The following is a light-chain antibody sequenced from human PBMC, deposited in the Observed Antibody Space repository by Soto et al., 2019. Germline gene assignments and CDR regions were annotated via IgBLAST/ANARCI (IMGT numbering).Light chain of an antibody. J-gene: IGLJ2*01. CDR2: EVS. Sequence: QSVLTQPASVSGSPGQSITISCTGTSSDVGGHKYVSWYQQHPDKAPKVLIFEVSNRPSGISNRFSGSKSGTSASLAITGLQAEDEADYYCQSYDNTLSSSEVVFGGGTKLTVL. V-gene: IGLV2-14*01. CDR3: QSYDNTLSSSEVV. CDR1: SSDVGGHKY.